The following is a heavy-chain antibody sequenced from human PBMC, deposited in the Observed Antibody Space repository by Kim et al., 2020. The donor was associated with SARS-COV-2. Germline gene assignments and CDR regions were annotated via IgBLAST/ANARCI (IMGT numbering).Heavy chain of an antibody. Sequence: DSVKGRFTISRDNSKNTLYLQMNSLRAEDTAVYYCAKAFTLKVDTAMVDYWGQGTLVTVSS. D-gene: IGHD5-18*01. V-gene: IGHV3-23*01. J-gene: IGHJ4*02. CDR3: AKAFTLKVDTAMVDY.